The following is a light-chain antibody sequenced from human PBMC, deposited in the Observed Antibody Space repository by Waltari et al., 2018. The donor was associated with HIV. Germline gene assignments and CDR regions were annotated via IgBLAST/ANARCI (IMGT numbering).Light chain of an antibody. Sequence: QAVLTQPASLSASPGTSASPTCLLRSGIHVATYRIYWYHQKPGSPPQYLLKYKSDSDSQQGSGVPSRFSGSKDASANAGILLISGLQSEDEADYYCMIWHSSAWVFGGGTKLTVL. J-gene: IGLJ3*02. CDR3: MIWHSSAWV. CDR2: YKSDSDS. V-gene: IGLV5-45*01. CDR1: SGIHVATYR.